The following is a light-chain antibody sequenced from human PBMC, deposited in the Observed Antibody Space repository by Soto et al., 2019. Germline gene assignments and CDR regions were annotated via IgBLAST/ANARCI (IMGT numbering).Light chain of an antibody. CDR1: ISDVGSYNL. V-gene: IGLV2-23*01. CDR3: CSYAGNSRT. CDR2: EAT. Sequence: QSVLTQPASVSGSPGQSITISCTGSISDVGSYNLVSWYQHHPGKVPKVIIYEATKRPSGVSSRFSDSKSPNAASLTISELQAEDEADYYCCSYAGNSRTFGSGTKVTVL. J-gene: IGLJ1*01.